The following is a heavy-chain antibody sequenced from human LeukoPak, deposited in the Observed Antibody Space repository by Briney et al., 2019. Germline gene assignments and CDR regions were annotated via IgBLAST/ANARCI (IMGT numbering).Heavy chain of an antibody. CDR3: ASWDYGGNSRDY. J-gene: IGHJ4*02. V-gene: IGHV4-34*01. Sequence: SETLSLTCAVYGGSFSGYYWSWIRQPPGKGLEWIGEINHSGSTNYNPSLKSRVTISVDTSKNQFSLKLSSVTAADTAVYYCASWDYGGNSRDYWGQGTLVTVSS. D-gene: IGHD4-23*01. CDR1: GGSFSGYY. CDR2: INHSGST.